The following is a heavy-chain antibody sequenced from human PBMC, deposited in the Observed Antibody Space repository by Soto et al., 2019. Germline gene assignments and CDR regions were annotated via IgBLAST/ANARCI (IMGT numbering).Heavy chain of an antibody. CDR1: GGSISNYY. CDR2: IFYSGGA. J-gene: IGHJ3*02. CDR3: AKEKTMTNDVDGFDI. V-gene: IGHV4-59*01. D-gene: IGHD4-17*01. Sequence: ETLSLSCAVSGGSISNYYWTWIRQSPGKGLEWIGYIFYSGGANYNPSLKSRVTISLDTSKNQFSLRLNFVTAADTAVYYCAKEKTMTNDVDGFDIWGQGTMVTVSS.